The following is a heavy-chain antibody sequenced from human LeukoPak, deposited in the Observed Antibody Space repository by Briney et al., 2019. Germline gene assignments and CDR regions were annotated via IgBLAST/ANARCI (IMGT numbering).Heavy chain of an antibody. J-gene: IGHJ4*02. V-gene: IGHV4-39*01. CDR2: MYYSGST. D-gene: IGHD2-2*01. Sequence: SETLSLTCTVSGGSISSSLYYWGWIRQPPGKGLEWIGSMYYSGSTHYNPSLQSQVTISVDTSKNQLSLKLSSVTAADTAVYYCARLSRIVIPAAFSYWGQGTLVTVSS. CDR1: GGSISSSLYY. CDR3: ARLSRIVIPAAFSY.